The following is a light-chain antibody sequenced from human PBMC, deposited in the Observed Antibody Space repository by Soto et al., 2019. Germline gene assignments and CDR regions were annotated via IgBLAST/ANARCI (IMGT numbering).Light chain of an antibody. CDR3: QQYNNWPPAT. Sequence: EIVMTQSPAILSVSPGERATLSCRASQSVSSNLAWYQQKPGQAPRLLIYGASTRATGIPARFSGSGSGTEFTLTISSLQSEDFAVYYCQQYNNWPPATFGQGTKVDIK. J-gene: IGKJ1*01. CDR1: QSVSSN. V-gene: IGKV3-15*01. CDR2: GAS.